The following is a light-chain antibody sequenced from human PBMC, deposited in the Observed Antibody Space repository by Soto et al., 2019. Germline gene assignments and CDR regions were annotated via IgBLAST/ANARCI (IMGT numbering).Light chain of an antibody. CDR3: QAWDSSTVV. J-gene: IGLJ2*01. CDR2: QDS. CDR1: KLGDKY. V-gene: IGLV3-1*01. Sequence: SYELTQPPSVSVSPGQTATITSAGVKLGDKYACWNQQKPAQSPVLVIYQDSKRPSGIPERFAGSNSGNTATLTISGTQAMDEADYYCQAWDSSTVVFGGGTKLTVL.